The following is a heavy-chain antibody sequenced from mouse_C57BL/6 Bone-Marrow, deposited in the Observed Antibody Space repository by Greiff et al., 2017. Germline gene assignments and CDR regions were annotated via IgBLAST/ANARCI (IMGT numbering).Heavy chain of an antibody. CDR3: ARPFFAVVATRAAMDY. Sequence: QVQLQQPGAELVKPGASVKLSCKASGYTFTSYWMQWVKQRPGQGLEWIGEIDPSDSYTNYNQKFKGKATLTVDTSSSTAYMQLSSLTSEDSAVYYCARPFFAVVATRAAMDYWGQGTSVTVSS. D-gene: IGHD1-1*01. CDR2: IDPSDSYT. J-gene: IGHJ4*01. V-gene: IGHV1-50*01. CDR1: GYTFTSYW.